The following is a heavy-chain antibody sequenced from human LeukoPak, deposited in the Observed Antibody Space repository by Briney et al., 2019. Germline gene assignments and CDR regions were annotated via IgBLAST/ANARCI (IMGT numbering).Heavy chain of an antibody. CDR1: GGSISSYY. V-gene: IGHV4-59*08. CDR2: IYYSGST. CDR3: ARLIRYFDWFPFDY. Sequence: SETLSLTCTVSGGSISSYYWSWVRQPPGKGLEWNGYIYYSGSTNYNPSLKSRVTISVDTSKNQFSLKLSSVTAADTAVYYCARLIRYFDWFPFDYWGQGTLVTVSS. D-gene: IGHD3-9*01. J-gene: IGHJ4*02.